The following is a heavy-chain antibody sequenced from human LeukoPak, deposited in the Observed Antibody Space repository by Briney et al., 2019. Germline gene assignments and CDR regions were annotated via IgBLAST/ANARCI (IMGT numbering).Heavy chain of an antibody. V-gene: IGHV1-2*02. CDR3: ARRYCSSTSCYYFDY. D-gene: IGHD2-2*01. Sequence: ASVKVSFKASGYTFTVYYMHWVRQAPGQGLEWMGWIHPDRGTTNYAQKFQGRVTMTRDTSITAAYMELSRLRSDDTAVYYCARRYCSSTSCYYFDYWGQGTLVTVSS. CDR1: GYTFTVYY. J-gene: IGHJ4*02. CDR2: IHPDRGTT.